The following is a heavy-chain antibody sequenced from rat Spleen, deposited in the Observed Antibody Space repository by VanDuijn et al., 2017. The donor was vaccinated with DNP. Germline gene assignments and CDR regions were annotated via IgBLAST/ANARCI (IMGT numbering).Heavy chain of an antibody. CDR2: LSFDGSST. D-gene: IGHD3-8*01. J-gene: IGHJ2*01. CDR1: GFTFSDYA. Sequence: EVQLVESGGGLVQPGRSLKLSCAVSGFTFSDYAMAWVRQAPKKGLEWVAALSFDGSSTYYRDSVRGRFTISRDNAKSTLYLQVDSLRSEDTATYCCTSNPHIRTAAPFDYWGQGVMVTVSS. CDR3: TSNPHIRTAAPFDY. V-gene: IGHV5-17*01.